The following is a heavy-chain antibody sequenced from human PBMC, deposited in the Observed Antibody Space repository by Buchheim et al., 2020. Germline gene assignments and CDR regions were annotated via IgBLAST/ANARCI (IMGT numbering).Heavy chain of an antibody. D-gene: IGHD6-19*01. CDR3: AREDSSGWYSLDN. CDR1: GYSFANSW. Sequence: EVQLVQSGAEVKKPGESLRISCKGSGYSFANSWITWVRQMPGKGLEWMGRIDPGDSYTDYSPSFQGHVTIPADKSISTAYPQWSSLNASDTAMYYCAREDSSGWYSLDNWGQGTL. CDR2: IDPGDSYT. J-gene: IGHJ4*02. V-gene: IGHV5-10-1*01.